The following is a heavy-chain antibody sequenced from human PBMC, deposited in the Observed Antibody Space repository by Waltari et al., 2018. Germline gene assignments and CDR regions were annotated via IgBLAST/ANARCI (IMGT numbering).Heavy chain of an antibody. Sequence: QVQLQQWGAGLLKPSETLSLTCAVYGGSFSGYYWSWIRQPPGKGLEWIGEINHSGSTNSNPSLKSRVTISVDTSKNQFSLKLSSVTAADTAVYYCARNVFKWGVRDLYFDYWGQGTLVTVSS. CDR1: GGSFSGYY. CDR2: INHSGST. J-gene: IGHJ4*02. V-gene: IGHV4-34*01. CDR3: ARNVFKWGVRDLYFDY. D-gene: IGHD7-27*01.